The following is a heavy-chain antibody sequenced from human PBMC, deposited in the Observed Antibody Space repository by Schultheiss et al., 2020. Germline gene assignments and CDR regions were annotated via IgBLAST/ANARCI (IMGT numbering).Heavy chain of an antibody. CDR3: ARGDRYCGSTSCHYYYYYAMDV. V-gene: IGHV3-11*04. J-gene: IGHJ6*02. D-gene: IGHD2-2*01. Sequence: GGSLRLSCAASGFTFSDYYMSWIRQAPGKGLEWLSYISSGGSTVYYADSVKGRFTISRDNSKNTLYLQMNSLRPEDTAVYYCARGDRYCGSTSCHYYYYYAMDVWGQGTTVTVSS. CDR1: GFTFSDYY. CDR2: ISSGGSTV.